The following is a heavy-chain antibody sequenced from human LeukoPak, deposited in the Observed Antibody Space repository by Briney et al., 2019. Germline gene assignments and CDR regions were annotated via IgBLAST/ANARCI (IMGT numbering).Heavy chain of an antibody. CDR1: GGSISSYY. CDR3: ARGIAGATAHDAFDI. CDR2: IYTSGST. V-gene: IGHV4-4*07. D-gene: IGHD1-26*01. Sequence: SETLSLTCTVSGGSISSYYWSWIRQPAGKGLEWIGRIYTSGSTNYNPSLKSRVTMSVDTSKNQFSLKLSSVTAADTAVYYCARGIAGATAHDAFDIWGQGTMVTVSS. J-gene: IGHJ3*02.